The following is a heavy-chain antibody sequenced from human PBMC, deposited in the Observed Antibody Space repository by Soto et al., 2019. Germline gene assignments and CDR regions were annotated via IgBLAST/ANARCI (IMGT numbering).Heavy chain of an antibody. CDR1: GYSFTSYW. D-gene: IGHD1-26*01. Sequence: PGESLKISCKGSGYSFTSYWISWVRQMPGKGLECMGRIDPSDSYTNYSPSFQGQVTISADKSISTAYLQWSSLKASDTAMYYCARCPLSGSYYSGLDYWGQGTQVTVSS. CDR3: ARCPLSGSYYSGLDY. J-gene: IGHJ4*02. CDR2: IDPSDSYT. V-gene: IGHV5-10-1*04.